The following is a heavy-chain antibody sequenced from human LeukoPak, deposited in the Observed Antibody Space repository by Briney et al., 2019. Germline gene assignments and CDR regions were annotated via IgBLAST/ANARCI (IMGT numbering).Heavy chain of an antibody. CDR2: IGSSGSSI. V-gene: IGHV3-48*03. CDR3: ARWTDV. J-gene: IGHJ6*04. D-gene: IGHD3/OR15-3a*01. CDR1: GFTFSSYE. Sequence: GGSLRLSCAASGFTFSSYEMNWVRQAPGKGLEWVSYIGSSGSSIYYADCVKGRFTISRDNAKNSLYLQMNILRVEDTAVYYCARWTDVWGKGTTVTVSS.